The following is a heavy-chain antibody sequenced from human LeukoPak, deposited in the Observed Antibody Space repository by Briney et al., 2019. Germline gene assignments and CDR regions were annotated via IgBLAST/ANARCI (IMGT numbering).Heavy chain of an antibody. CDR3: ASGSGGSYYFDY. V-gene: IGHV3-23*01. J-gene: IGHJ4*02. D-gene: IGHD2-15*01. CDR1: GFTFSTYT. CDR2: ISGSGGST. Sequence: GGSLRLSCVASGFTFSTYTMNWIRQAPGKGLEWVSAISGSGGSTYYADSVKGRFTISRDNSKNTLYLQMNSLRAEDTAVYYCASGSGGSYYFDYWGQGTLVTFSS.